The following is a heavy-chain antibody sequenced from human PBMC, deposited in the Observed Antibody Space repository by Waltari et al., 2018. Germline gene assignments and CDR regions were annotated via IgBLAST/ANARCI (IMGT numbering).Heavy chain of an antibody. D-gene: IGHD3-10*01. CDR2: IYSGGST. J-gene: IGHJ6*02. Sequence: EVQLVESGGGLIQPGGSLRLSCAASGFPVSSNYMSWVRQAPGKGLEWVSVIYSGGSTYYADSVKGRFTISRDNSKNTLYLQMNSLRAEDTAVYYCARDARRRYARITMVQDVWGQGTTVTVSS. CDR1: GFPVSSNY. CDR3: ARDARRRYARITMVQDV. V-gene: IGHV3-53*01.